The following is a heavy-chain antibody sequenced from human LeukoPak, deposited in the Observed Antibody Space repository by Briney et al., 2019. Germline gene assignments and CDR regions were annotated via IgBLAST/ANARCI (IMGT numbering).Heavy chain of an antibody. D-gene: IGHD3-10*01. CDR3: ARMALLWFGEN. V-gene: IGHV1-2*02. CDR2: INPNSGGT. J-gene: IGHJ3*01. Sequence: ASVKVSCKASGYTFTSYGISWVRQAPGQGLEWMGWINPNSGGTNYAQKFQGRVTMTRDTSISTAYMELSRLRSDDTAVYYCARMALLWFGENWGQGTMVTVSS. CDR1: GYTFTSYG.